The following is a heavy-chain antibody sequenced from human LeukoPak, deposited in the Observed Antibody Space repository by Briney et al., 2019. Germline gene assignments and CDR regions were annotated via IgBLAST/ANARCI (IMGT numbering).Heavy chain of an antibody. Sequence: PSDTLSLPCTVSGGSISSSSYYWGWIRQPPGKGLGWIGSIYYSGSTYYNPSLKSRVTISVDTSKNQFSLKLSSVTAADTAVYYCARRIAAAASDYWGQRTLVTVSS. CDR1: GGSISSSSYY. J-gene: IGHJ4*02. CDR3: ARRIAAAASDY. CDR2: IYYSGST. D-gene: IGHD6-13*01. V-gene: IGHV4-39*01.